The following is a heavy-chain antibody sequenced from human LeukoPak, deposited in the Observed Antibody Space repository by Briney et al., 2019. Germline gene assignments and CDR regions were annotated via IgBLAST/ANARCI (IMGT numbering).Heavy chain of an antibody. CDR2: INPNGGGT. Sequence: ASVKVSCKASGFTFTNYYMHWVRQAPGQGLEWMGWINPNGGGTNYAQKFQGRVTMTRDTSISTAYMELSRLRSDDTAVYYCATEKILRYFDWLPIDYFDYWGQGTLVTVSS. J-gene: IGHJ4*02. CDR1: GFTFTNYY. V-gene: IGHV1-2*02. CDR3: ATEKILRYFDWLPIDYFDY. D-gene: IGHD3-9*01.